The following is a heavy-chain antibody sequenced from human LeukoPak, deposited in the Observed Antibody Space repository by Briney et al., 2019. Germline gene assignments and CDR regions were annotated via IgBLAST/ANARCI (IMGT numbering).Heavy chain of an antibody. Sequence: GGSLRLSRAASGFTSSSYWMHWVRQAPGKGLVWVSHINGDGSSTGYADSVKGRVTISRDNAKNTLYLQINSLTAEDSAVYYCARDRSYNLDYWGQGTLVTVSS. CDR3: ARDRSYNLDY. J-gene: IGHJ4*02. CDR1: GFTSSSYW. D-gene: IGHD5-24*01. V-gene: IGHV3-74*01. CDR2: INGDGSST.